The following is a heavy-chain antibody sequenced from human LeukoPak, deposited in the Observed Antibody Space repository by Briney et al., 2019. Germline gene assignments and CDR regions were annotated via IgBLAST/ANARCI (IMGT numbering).Heavy chain of an antibody. CDR3: ARDSSSSVFASGY. J-gene: IGHJ4*02. CDR2: ISSSGSTI. Sequence: PGGSLRLSCAASGSTFSDYYMSWIRQAPGKGLEWVSYISSSGSTIYYADSVKGRLTISRDNAKNSLYLQMNSLRAEDTAVYYCARDSSSSVFASGYWGQGTLVTVSS. CDR1: GSTFSDYY. D-gene: IGHD6-6*01. V-gene: IGHV3-11*04.